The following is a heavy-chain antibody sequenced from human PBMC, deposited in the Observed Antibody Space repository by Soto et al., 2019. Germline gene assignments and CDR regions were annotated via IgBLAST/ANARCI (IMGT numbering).Heavy chain of an antibody. D-gene: IGHD1-1*01. CDR2: INPNSGGT. V-gene: IGHV1-2*02. CDR1: GYTFTGYY. Sequence: ASVKVSCKASGYTFTGYYMHWVRQAPGQGLEWMGWINPNSGGTNYAQKLQGRVTMTRDTSISTAYMELSRLRSDDTAVYYCASSAWNYDYYYGMDVWGQGTTVTVSS. J-gene: IGHJ6*02. CDR3: ASSAWNYDYYYGMDV.